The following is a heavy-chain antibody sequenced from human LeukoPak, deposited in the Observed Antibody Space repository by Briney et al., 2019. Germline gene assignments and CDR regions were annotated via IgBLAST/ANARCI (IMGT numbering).Heavy chain of an antibody. CDR1: GYTFTSYD. V-gene: IGHV1-8*01. J-gene: IGHJ6*02. Sequence: ASVKVSCKASGYTFTSYDINWVRQATGQGLEWMGWMNPNSGNTGYAQKFQGRVTMTRNTSISTAYMELSSLRSEDTAVYYCALRVDYYYYYDMDVWGQGTTVTVSS. CDR2: MNPNSGNT. CDR3: ALRVDYYYYYDMDV.